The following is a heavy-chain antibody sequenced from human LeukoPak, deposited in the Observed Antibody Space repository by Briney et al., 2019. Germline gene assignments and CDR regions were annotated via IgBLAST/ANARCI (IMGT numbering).Heavy chain of an antibody. Sequence: SVKVSCKASGGTFSSYAISWVRQAPGQGLEWMGGIIPIFGTANYAQKFQGRVTITADESTSTAYMELSSLRSEDTAVYHCARAYCGGDCHPYSLYYYMDVWGKGTTVTVSS. J-gene: IGHJ6*03. CDR2: IIPIFGTA. V-gene: IGHV1-69*13. CDR1: GGTFSSYA. D-gene: IGHD2-21*01. CDR3: ARAYCGGDCHPYSLYYYMDV.